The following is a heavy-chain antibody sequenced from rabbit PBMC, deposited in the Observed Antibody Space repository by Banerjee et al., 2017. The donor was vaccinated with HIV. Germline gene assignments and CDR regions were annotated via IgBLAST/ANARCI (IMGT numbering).Heavy chain of an antibody. CDR1: GFSFSNTFY. CDR3: ASFASSNYFDYGDSLNL. V-gene: IGHV1S7*01. J-gene: IGHJ3*01. CDR2: IYANRGST. Sequence: QLVESGGGLVQPEGSLTLTCTASGFSFSNTFYMCWVRQAPGKGLEWIGVIYANRGSTDYASWVNGRFTISSHNAQNTLYLQLNSLTAADTASYFCASFASSNYFDYGDSLNLWGQGTLVTVS. D-gene: IGHD2-1*01.